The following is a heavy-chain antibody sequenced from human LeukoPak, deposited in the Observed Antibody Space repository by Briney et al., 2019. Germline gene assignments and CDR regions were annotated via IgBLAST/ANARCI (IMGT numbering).Heavy chain of an antibody. CDR3: ARVDRYHYYLDV. Sequence: ASVKVSCKASGGTFSSYSITWVRQAPGQGLEWMGGVMPLFNTANYAQQSQGRVTITTDESTSTAYMELNSLRFEDTAMYYCARVDRYHYYLDVWGKGTTVTVSS. J-gene: IGHJ6*03. CDR2: VMPLFNTA. CDR1: GGTFSSYS. V-gene: IGHV1-69*05.